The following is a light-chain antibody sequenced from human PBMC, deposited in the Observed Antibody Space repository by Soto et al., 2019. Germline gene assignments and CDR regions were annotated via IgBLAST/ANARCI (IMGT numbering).Light chain of an antibody. CDR3: QQYYSTRT. CDR1: QSVLYSSNNKNY. V-gene: IGKV4-1*01. Sequence: DIVMTQSPDSLAASLGERATINCKSSQSVLYSSNNKNYLAWYQQKPGQPPKLLIYWASTRKSGVPDRFSGSGSGTDFTLTISSLQAEDVAVYYCQQYYSTRTFGQGTKVEIK. J-gene: IGKJ1*01. CDR2: WAS.